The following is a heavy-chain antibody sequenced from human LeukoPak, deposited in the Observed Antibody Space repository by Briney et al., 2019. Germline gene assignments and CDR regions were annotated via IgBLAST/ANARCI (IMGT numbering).Heavy chain of an antibody. CDR1: CGSFSGYY. V-gene: IGHV4-34*01. J-gene: IGHJ3*02. Sequence: SEALSLTCAVYCGSFSGYYWSWIRQPPGKGLEWIGEINHSGSTNYNPSLKSRVTISVDTSKNQFSLKLSSVTAADTAVYYCARGLHGGWSDAFDIWGQGTMVTVSS. CDR2: INHSGST. D-gene: IGHD6-19*01. CDR3: ARGLHGGWSDAFDI.